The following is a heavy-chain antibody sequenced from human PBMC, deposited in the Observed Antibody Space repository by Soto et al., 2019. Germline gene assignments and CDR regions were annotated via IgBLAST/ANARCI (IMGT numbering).Heavy chain of an antibody. CDR3: ARGITRLDY. J-gene: IGHJ4*02. CDR1: GYSFTHFE. CDR2: INTGNGDT. D-gene: IGHD1-20*01. V-gene: IGHV1-3*04. Sequence: QVQLVQSGPEVKQPGASVRISCQASGYSFTHFEMHWVRQAPGQRLEWMGWINTGNGDTKYSQKFQGRVTFTRDTSASTAYLALYGLTSDDTSFYFCARGITRLDYWGQGTLVTVSS.